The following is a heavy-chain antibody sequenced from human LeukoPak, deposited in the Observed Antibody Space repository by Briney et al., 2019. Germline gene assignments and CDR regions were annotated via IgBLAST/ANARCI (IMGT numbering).Heavy chain of an antibody. D-gene: IGHD4-23*01. J-gene: IGHJ3*01. V-gene: IGHV3-15*01. CDR2: IKSKTDGGTT. CDR1: GFTFSKAW. Sequence: KPGGSLRLSCAASGFTFSKAWMSWVRQAPGKGLEWVGLIKSKTDGGTTDYAAPWKGRFTISRDDSKNTLYLQMNSLKTDDTAVYYCTTGLAGNWGQGTMVTVSS. CDR3: TTGLAGN.